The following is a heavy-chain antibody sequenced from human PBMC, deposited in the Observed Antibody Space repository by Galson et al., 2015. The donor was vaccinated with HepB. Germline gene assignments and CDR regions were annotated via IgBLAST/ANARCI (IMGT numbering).Heavy chain of an antibody. CDR3: STDRRYYFDSSGYQPPLSY. Sequence: SLRLSCAASGFSFSNTWMSWVRQAPGHGLEWVGRIRSNTDGGTTEYAAFVKGKFTVSRDDSENTLYLQMNSLETEDTAIYYCSTDRRYYFDSSGYQPPLSYWGRGALVTVSS. V-gene: IGHV3-15*01. J-gene: IGHJ4*02. CDR2: IRSNTDGGTT. D-gene: IGHD3-22*01. CDR1: GFSFSNTW.